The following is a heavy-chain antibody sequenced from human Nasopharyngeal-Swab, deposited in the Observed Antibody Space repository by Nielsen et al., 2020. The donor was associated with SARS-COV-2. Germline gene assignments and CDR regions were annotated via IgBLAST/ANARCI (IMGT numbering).Heavy chain of an antibody. D-gene: IGHD4-17*01. J-gene: IGHJ6*02. CDR3: ARSYYGAHYYGMGV. Sequence: GGSLRLSCAASGFTFSSYGMHWVRQAPGKGLEWVAVISYDGSNKYYADSVKGRFTISRDNSKNTLYLQMNSLRAEDTAVYYCARSYYGAHYYGMGVWGQGTTVTVSS. V-gene: IGHV3-30*03. CDR2: ISYDGSNK. CDR1: GFTFSSYG.